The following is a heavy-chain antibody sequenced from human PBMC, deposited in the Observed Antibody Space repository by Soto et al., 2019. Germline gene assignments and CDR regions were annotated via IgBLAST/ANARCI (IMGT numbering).Heavy chain of an antibody. CDR1: GGSISSYY. Sequence: QVQLQESGPGLVKPSETLSLTCTVSGGSISSYYWSWIRQPPGKGLVWIGHIYYSGSTNYNPSLKSRVTISVDTSKNQFSLTLSFVTAADTAVYYCARHEPDYDFWSGYPNAFDIWGQGTMVTVSS. J-gene: IGHJ3*02. V-gene: IGHV4-59*08. D-gene: IGHD3-3*01. CDR3: ARHEPDYDFWSGYPNAFDI. CDR2: IYYSGST.